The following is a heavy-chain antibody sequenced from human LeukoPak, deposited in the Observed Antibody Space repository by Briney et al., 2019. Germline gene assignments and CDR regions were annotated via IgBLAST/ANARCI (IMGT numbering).Heavy chain of an antibody. CDR1: GGSISSGGYY. Sequence: KSSETLSLTCTVSGGSISSGGYYWSWIRQHPGKGLEWIGYIYYSGSTYYNPSLKSRVTISVDTSKNQFSLKLSSVTAADTAVYYCARGYDSSGYYPGHFDYWGQGTLVTVSS. CDR3: ARGYDSSGYYPGHFDY. J-gene: IGHJ4*02. D-gene: IGHD3-22*01. V-gene: IGHV4-31*03. CDR2: IYYSGST.